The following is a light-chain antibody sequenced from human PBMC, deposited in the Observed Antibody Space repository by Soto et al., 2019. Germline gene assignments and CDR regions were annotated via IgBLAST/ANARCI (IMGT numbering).Light chain of an antibody. V-gene: IGLV2-14*01. CDR2: EVR. CDR1: SSDVGGYKY. Sequence: QSALTQPASVSGSPGQSITISCTGTSSDVGGYKYVSWYQQNPGKAPKLMIYEVRNRPSGVSNRFSGSKSGNTASLTISGLQAEDEADYYCISYRSSSTPYVVFGGGTKVTVL. CDR3: ISYRSSSTPYVV. J-gene: IGLJ2*01.